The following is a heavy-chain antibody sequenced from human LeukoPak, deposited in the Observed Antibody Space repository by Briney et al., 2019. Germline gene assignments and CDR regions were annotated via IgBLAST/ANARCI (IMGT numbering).Heavy chain of an antibody. CDR1: GYTFTGYY. D-gene: IGHD2-15*01. CDR2: INPNSGGT. V-gene: IGHV1-2*02. Sequence: ASVKVSCKASGYTFTGYYMHWVRQAPGQGLEWMGWINPNSGGTNYAQKFQGRVTMTRDTSISTAYMELSRLRSDDTAVYYCARDGVYCSGGSCFSDDYYYYGMDVWGQGTTVTVSS. CDR3: ARDGVYCSGGSCFSDDYYYYGMDV. J-gene: IGHJ6*02.